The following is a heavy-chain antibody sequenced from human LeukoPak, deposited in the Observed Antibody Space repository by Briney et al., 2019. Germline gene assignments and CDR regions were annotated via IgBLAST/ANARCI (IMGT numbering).Heavy chain of an antibody. CDR3: ARRMWFGELYYFDY. CDR2: IYYSGST. D-gene: IGHD3-10*01. V-gene: IGHV4-39*01. CDR1: GGSISSSSYY. J-gene: IGHJ4*02. Sequence: KASETLSLTCTVSGGSISSSSYYWGWIRKPPGKGLEWIGSIYYSGSTYYNPSLKSRVTISVDTSKNQFSLKLSSVTAADTAVYYCARRMWFGELYYFDYWGQGTLVTVSS.